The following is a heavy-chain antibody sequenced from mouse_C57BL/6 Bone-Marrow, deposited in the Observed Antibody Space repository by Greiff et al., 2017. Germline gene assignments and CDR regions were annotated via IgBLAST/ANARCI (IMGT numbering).Heavy chain of an antibody. CDR3: ARQGPNYYINFPDGFAY. V-gene: IGHV1-9*01. CDR2: ILPGSGST. D-gene: IGHD2-5*01. CDR1: GYTFTGYW. Sequence: QVQLKQSGAELMKPGASVKLSCKATGYTFTGYWLEWVKQRPGHGLEWIGEILPGSGSTNYNEKFKGKATFTADTSSNTAYMQLSSLTTEDSAIYYGARQGPNYYINFPDGFAYWGQGTLVTVSA. J-gene: IGHJ3*01.